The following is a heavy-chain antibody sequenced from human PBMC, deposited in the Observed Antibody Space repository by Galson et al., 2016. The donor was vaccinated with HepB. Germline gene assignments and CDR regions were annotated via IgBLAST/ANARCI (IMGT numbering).Heavy chain of an antibody. CDR3: ARDRLGRYYGSGSYSVWFDP. CDR2: INPSGGST. V-gene: IGHV1-46*03. J-gene: IGHJ5*02. Sequence: SVTVSCKASGYTFTSYYMHWVRQAPGQGLEWMGIINPSGGSTSYAQKFQGRVTMTRDTSTSTVYMELSSLRSEDTAVYYCARDRLGRYYGSGSYSVWFDPWGQGTLVTVSS. D-gene: IGHD3-10*01. CDR1: GYTFTSYY.